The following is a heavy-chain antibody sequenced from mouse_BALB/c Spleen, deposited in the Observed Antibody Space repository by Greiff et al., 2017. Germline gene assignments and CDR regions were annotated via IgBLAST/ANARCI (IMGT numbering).Heavy chain of an antibody. Sequence: QVQLKESGAELMKPGASVKISCKATGYTFSSYWIEWVKQRPGHGLEWIGEILPGSGSTNYNEKFKGKATFTADTSSNTAYMQLSSLTSEDSAVYYCARPLPRVGYAMDYWGQGTSVTVSS. V-gene: IGHV1-9*01. J-gene: IGHJ4*01. CDR3: ARPLPRVGYAMDY. D-gene: IGHD2-10*01. CDR2: ILPGSGST. CDR1: GYTFSSYW.